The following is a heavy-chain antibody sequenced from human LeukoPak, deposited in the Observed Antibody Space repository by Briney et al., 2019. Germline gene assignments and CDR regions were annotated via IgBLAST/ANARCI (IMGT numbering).Heavy chain of an antibody. CDR1: GFTFSSYA. Sequence: GGSLRLSCSASGFTFSSYAMHWVRQAPGKGLEYVSAMSGNGGSTYYADSVKGRFTISRDNSKNTLYLQMSSLRAEDTAVYYCVKDKYYGSGSPTFDYWGQGTLVTVSS. V-gene: IGHV3-64D*06. CDR3: VKDKYYGSGSPTFDY. CDR2: MSGNGGST. D-gene: IGHD3-10*01. J-gene: IGHJ4*02.